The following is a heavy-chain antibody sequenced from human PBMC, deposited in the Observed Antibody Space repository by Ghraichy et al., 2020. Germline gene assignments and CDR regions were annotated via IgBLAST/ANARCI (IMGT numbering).Heavy chain of an antibody. CDR3: ARVKVWFGEGWFDP. J-gene: IGHJ5*02. CDR1: GFTFSSYE. CDR2: ISSSGSTI. D-gene: IGHD3-10*01. V-gene: IGHV3-48*03. Sequence: LSLTCAASGFTFSSYEMNWVRQAPGKGLEWVSYISSSGSTIYYADSVKGRFTISRDNAKNSLYLQMNSLRAEDTAVYYCARVKVWFGEGWFDPWGQGTLVTVSS.